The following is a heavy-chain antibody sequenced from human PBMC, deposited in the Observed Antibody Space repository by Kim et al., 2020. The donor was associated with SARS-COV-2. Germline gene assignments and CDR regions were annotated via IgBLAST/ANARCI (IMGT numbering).Heavy chain of an antibody. CDR1: GFTFSSYS. CDR3: ARAGLRITMVRGVIIHTYYFDY. Sequence: GGSLRLSCAASGFTFSSYSMNWVRQAPGKGLEWVSYISSSSSTIYYADSVKGRFTISRDNAKNSLYLQMNSLRDEDTAVYYCARAGLRITMVRGVIIHTYYFDYWGRGPLVTVSS. V-gene: IGHV3-48*02. D-gene: IGHD3-10*01. J-gene: IGHJ4*02. CDR2: ISSSSSTI.